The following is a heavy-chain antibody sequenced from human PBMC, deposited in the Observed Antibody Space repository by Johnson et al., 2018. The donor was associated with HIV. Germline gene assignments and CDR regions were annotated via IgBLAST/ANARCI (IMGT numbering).Heavy chain of an antibody. Sequence: VQLVESGGGLVQPGGSLRLSCAASGFTFSSYWMSWVRQAPGKGLEWVANIKQDGSEKYYVDSVKGRLTISRDNAKNSLYLQMNSLRAEDTAVYYCAKDVGNYWPDAFDIWGQGTLFTVSS. CDR2: IKQDGSEK. J-gene: IGHJ3*02. V-gene: IGHV3-7*01. CDR1: GFTFSSYW. CDR3: AKDVGNYWPDAFDI. D-gene: IGHD3-22*01.